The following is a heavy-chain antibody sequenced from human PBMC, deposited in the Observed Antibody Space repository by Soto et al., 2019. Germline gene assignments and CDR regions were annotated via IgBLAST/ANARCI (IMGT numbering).Heavy chain of an antibody. V-gene: IGHV3-30-3*01. CDR2: MSYDGSNK. CDR1: GFTFSSYA. CDR3: ARDKGIAAAGRYFQH. J-gene: IGHJ1*01. Sequence: QVQLVESGGGVVQPGRSLRLSCAASGFTFSSYAMHWVRQAPGKGLEWVAVMSYDGSNKYYADSVKGRFTISRDNSKNTLYLQMNSLSAEDTAVYYCARDKGIAAAGRYFQHWGQGTLVTVSS. D-gene: IGHD6-13*01.